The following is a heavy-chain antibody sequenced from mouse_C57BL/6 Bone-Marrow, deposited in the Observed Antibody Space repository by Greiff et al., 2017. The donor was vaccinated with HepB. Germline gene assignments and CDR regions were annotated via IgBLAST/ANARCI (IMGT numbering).Heavy chain of an antibody. CDR1: GFSLTSYG. CDR2: IWSGGST. Sequence: QVQLKQSGPGLVQPSQSLSITCTVSGFSLTSYGVHWVRQSPGKGLEWLGVIWSGGSTDYNAAFISRLSISKDNSKSQVFFKMNSLQADDTAIYYCARNGDYYGSSYYWYFDVWGTGTTVTVSS. J-gene: IGHJ1*03. CDR3: ARNGDYYGSSYYWYFDV. D-gene: IGHD1-1*01. V-gene: IGHV2-2*01.